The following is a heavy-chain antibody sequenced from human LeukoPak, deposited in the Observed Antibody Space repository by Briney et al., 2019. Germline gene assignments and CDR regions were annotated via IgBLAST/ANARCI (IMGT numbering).Heavy chain of an antibody. CDR3: ARASNTAMVIGGGDWFDP. Sequence: GGSLRLSCAASGFTFSSYAMSWVRQAPGKGLEWVSAISGSGGSTYYADSVKGRFTISRDNSKNSLYLQMNSLRAEDTAVYYCARASNTAMVIGGGDWFDPWGQGTLVTVSS. J-gene: IGHJ5*02. V-gene: IGHV3-23*01. CDR2: ISGSGGST. D-gene: IGHD5-18*01. CDR1: GFTFSSYA.